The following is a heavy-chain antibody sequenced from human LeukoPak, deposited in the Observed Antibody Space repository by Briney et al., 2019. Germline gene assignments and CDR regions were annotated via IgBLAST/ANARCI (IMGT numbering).Heavy chain of an antibody. J-gene: IGHJ4*02. CDR1: GFAFSSYA. V-gene: IGHV3-23*01. D-gene: IGHD6-19*01. Sequence: PVGSLRLSCAASGFAFSSYAMSWVRQTPGKGLEWVSTIGAPAGSTYYADSVKGRFTISRDNSNNTLHLQMNSLRVEDTAVYYCAKGIISSAWTRGFDYWGQGTLVTVSS. CDR3: AKGIISSAWTRGFDY. CDR2: IGAPAGST.